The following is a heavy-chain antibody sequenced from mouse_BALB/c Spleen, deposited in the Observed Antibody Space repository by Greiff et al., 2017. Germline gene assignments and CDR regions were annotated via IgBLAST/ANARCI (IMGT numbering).Heavy chain of an antibody. CDR3: ARQTARATYIDY. V-gene: IGHV5-6*01. J-gene: IGHJ2*01. Sequence: EVHLVESGGDLVKPGGSLKLSCAASGFTFSSYGMSWVRQTPDKRLEWVATISSGGSYTYYPDSVKGRFTISRDNAKNTLYLQMSSLKSEDTAMYYCARQTARATYIDYWGQGTTLTVSS. CDR1: GFTFSSYG. D-gene: IGHD3-2*01. CDR2: ISSGGSYT.